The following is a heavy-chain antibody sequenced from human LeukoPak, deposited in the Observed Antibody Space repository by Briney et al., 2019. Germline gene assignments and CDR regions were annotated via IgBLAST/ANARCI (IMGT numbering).Heavy chain of an antibody. V-gene: IGHV3-30*18. D-gene: IGHD6-19*01. J-gene: IGHJ4*02. Sequence: GRSLTLSCVASGFTFSSYGMHWVRQAPGKGREGVAVISYDGSNKYYADSVKGRFTISRDNSKNTLYLQMNSLRAEDTAVYYCAKESGSGCSNWGQGTLVTVSS. CDR3: AKESGSGCSN. CDR2: ISYDGSNK. CDR1: GFTFSSYG.